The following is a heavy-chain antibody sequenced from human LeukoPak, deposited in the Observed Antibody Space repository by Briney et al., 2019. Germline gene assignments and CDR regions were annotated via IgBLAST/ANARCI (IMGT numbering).Heavy chain of an antibody. CDR1: GGSISGGSYY. V-gene: IGHV4-61*02. J-gene: IGHJ4*02. CDR2: IYTSGST. CDR3: ARGGYSYGDDY. Sequence: SETLSLTCTVSGGSISGGSYYWSWIRQPAGKGLEWIGRIYTSGSTNYNPSLKSRVTISVDTSKNQFSLKLSSVTAADTAVYYCARGGYSYGDDYWGQGTLVTVSS. D-gene: IGHD5-18*01.